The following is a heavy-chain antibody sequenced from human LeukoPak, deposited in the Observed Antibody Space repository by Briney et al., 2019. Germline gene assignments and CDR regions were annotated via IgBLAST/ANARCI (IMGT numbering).Heavy chain of an antibody. V-gene: IGHV3-15*01. CDR3: TTVVGWFGELAEAFDI. CDR1: GFTFSNAW. CDR2: IKSKTDGGTT. J-gene: IGHJ3*02. D-gene: IGHD3-10*01. Sequence: PGGSLRLSCAASGFTFSNAWMSWVRQAPGKGLEWVGRIKSKTDGGTTDYAAPVKGRFTISRDDSKNTLYLQMNSLKTEDTAVYYCTTVVGWFGELAEAFDIWGQGTMVTVSS.